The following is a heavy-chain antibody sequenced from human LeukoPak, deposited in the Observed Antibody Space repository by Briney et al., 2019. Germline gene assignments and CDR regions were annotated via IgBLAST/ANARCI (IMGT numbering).Heavy chain of an antibody. CDR3: AHRNSDYRAFDI. V-gene: IGHV2-5*01. D-gene: IGHD4-11*01. CDR1: GFSLSTSGMY. J-gene: IGHJ3*02. CDR2: IYWNDDN. Sequence: SGPTLVNPTQTLTLTCTFSGFSLSTSGMYVGWIRQPPGKALEWPALIYWNDDNRYSPSLKSRLTITKDTSKNQVVLTMTNMDPVDTATYYCAHRNSDYRAFDIWGQGTMVTVSS.